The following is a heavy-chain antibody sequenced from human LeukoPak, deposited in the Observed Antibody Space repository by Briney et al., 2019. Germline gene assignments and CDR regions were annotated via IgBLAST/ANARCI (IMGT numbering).Heavy chain of an antibody. D-gene: IGHD5-18*01. V-gene: IGHV4-59*01. CDR2: IYYSGRT. CDR3: ARGQKYRNGYTVTELGSGYFDY. J-gene: IGHJ4*02. CDR1: GGSFSGYY. Sequence: KPSETLSLTCAVYGGSFSGYYWSWIRQPPGKGLEWIGYIYYSGRTSYNPSLKSRVTISVDTSKNHFSLTLSSVTAADTAVYYCARGQKYRNGYTVTELGSGYFDYWGQGTLVTVSS.